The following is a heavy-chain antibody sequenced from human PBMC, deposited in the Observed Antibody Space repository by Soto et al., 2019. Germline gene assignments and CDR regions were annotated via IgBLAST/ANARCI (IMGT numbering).Heavy chain of an antibody. J-gene: IGHJ2*01. V-gene: IGHV3-53*01. CDR3: ASRGGGNSLWYFDL. Sequence: EVQLVESGGGVIQPGESLRLSCAASGLTVTSNYISWVRQAPGKGLEWVSVTYSSGNTDYAVSVKGRFTISRDNSKNTLYLQMNSLRAEDTAVYYCASRGGGNSLWYFDLWGRGTLVTVSS. CDR1: GLTVTSNY. D-gene: IGHD2-21*02. CDR2: TYSSGNT.